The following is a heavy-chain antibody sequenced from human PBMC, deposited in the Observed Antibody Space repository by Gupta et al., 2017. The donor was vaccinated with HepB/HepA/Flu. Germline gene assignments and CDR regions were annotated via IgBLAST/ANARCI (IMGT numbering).Heavy chain of an antibody. J-gene: IGHJ4*02. V-gene: IGHV4-39*02. Sequence: QLQLQESGPGLVKPSETLSLTCTVSGGYVSRSTYPWGWIRKPPGKGLEWVARSYDSENTHSNPSLKSRFSMYVDRAKNQISLILNSMTAADTAVYFCVSDRFFDWLVDYGGPGILVAVSS. CDR2: SYDSENT. CDR1: GGYVSRSTYP. CDR3: VSDRFFDWLVDY. D-gene: IGHD3-9*01.